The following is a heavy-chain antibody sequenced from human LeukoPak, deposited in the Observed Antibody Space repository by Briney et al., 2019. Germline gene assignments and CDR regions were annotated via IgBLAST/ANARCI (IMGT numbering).Heavy chain of an antibody. D-gene: IGHD6-13*01. CDR2: IYYSGAT. V-gene: IGHV4-39*01. CDR1: GGSISSSIYY. Sequence: PSETLSLTCTVSGGSISSSIYYWAWIRQPPGKGLEWVGSIYYSGATYYNPSLKSRVTISIDTSKNQFSLKLSSVTAADTAVYYCARGSLRGSSWRQNFDYWGQGTLVTVSS. CDR3: ARGSLRGSSWRQNFDY. J-gene: IGHJ4*02.